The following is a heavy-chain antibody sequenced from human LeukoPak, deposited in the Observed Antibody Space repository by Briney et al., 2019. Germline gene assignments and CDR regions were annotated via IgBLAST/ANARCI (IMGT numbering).Heavy chain of an antibody. CDR2: IKQDESEI. CDR3: ARDKVVGATVFDY. J-gene: IGHJ4*02. CDR1: GFTFSSYW. D-gene: IGHD1-26*01. V-gene: IGHV3-7*01. Sequence: GGSLRLSCAASGFTFSSYWMSWVRQAPGEGPEWVANIKQDESEIYYVDSVKGRFTISRDNAKNSLYLQMNSLRAEDTAVYYCARDKVVGATVFDYWGQGTLVTVST.